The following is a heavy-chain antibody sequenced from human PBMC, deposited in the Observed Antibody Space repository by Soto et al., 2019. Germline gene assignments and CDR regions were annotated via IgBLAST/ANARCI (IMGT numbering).Heavy chain of an antibody. V-gene: IGHV3-23*01. CDR1: RSTFSTYA. CDR2: ISGGGGDT. CDR3: AKSLFGGPDI. D-gene: IGHD2-15*01. Sequence: EVQLLESGGGLVQPGGSLRLSCAASRSTFSTYAMSWVRQAPGKGLEWVSGISGGGGDTSYADSVRGRFTCSSDNSKNTLYLQMNSLRAEDTALYYCAKSLFGGPDIWGQGTMVTVSS. J-gene: IGHJ3*02.